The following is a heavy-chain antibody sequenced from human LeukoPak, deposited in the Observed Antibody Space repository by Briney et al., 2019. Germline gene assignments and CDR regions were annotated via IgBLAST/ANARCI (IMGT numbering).Heavy chain of an antibody. V-gene: IGHV1-69*05. D-gene: IGHD5-18*01. J-gene: IGHJ4*02. Sequence: GASVKVSCKAFGGTFSSYAISWVRQAPGQGLEWMGRIIPIFGTANYAQKFQGRVTITTDESTSTAYMELSSLRSEDTAVYYCARDLSSVRYSYGFDYWGQGTLVTVSS. CDR1: GGTFSSYA. CDR2: IIPIFGTA. CDR3: ARDLSSVRYSYGFDY.